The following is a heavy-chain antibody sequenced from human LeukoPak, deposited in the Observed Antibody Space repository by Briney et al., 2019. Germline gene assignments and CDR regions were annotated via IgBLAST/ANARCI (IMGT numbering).Heavy chain of an antibody. CDR1: GFTFSNYW. CDR3: ARGPIPTRYGSGSYWY. D-gene: IGHD3-10*01. CDR2: IKQDGSEK. Sequence: PGGSLRLSCAASGFTFSNYWMTWVRQAPGKGLEWVANIKQDGSEKYYVDSVKGRFTISRDNAKNSLYLQMNSLRAEDTAVYYCARGPIPTRYGSGSYWYWGQGTLVTVSS. J-gene: IGHJ4*02. V-gene: IGHV3-7*01.